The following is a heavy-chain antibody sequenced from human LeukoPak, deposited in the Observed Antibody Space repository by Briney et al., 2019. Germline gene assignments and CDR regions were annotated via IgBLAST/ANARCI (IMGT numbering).Heavy chain of an antibody. CDR2: IKQDASQE. CDR1: GFVFRSYA. D-gene: IGHD3-3*01. J-gene: IGHJ4*02. V-gene: IGHV3-7*01. CDR3: ARGVVYPTWSGPHWSDY. Sequence: PGGSLRLSCAASGFVFRSYAMSWVRQAPGKGPEWVAHIKQDASQEDHVDSVKGRFTISRDNAKNSLYLQMNSLRAEDTAVYYCARGVVYPTWSGPHWSDYWGQGTLVTVSS.